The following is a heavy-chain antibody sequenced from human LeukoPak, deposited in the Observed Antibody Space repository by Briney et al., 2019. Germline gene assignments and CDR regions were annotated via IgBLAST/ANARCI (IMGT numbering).Heavy chain of an antibody. J-gene: IGHJ4*02. V-gene: IGHV4-4*02. CDR2: IYHSGST. Sequence: SETLSLTCAVSGGSISSSNWWSWVRQPPGKGLEWIGEIYHSGSTNYNPSLKSRVTISVDKSKNQFSLKLSSVTAADTAVYYCARVGLGPLLLWFGELSPIFDYWGQGTLVTVSS. CDR1: GGSISSSNW. D-gene: IGHD3-10*01. CDR3: ARVGLGPLLLWFGELSPIFDY.